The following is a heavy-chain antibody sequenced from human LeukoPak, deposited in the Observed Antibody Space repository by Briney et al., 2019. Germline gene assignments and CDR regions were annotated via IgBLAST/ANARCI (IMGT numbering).Heavy chain of an antibody. CDR3: ARDLGSGYDKFDP. Sequence: SVKVSCKTSGYTFTSYGISWVRQAPGQGLEWMGRIIPMLGIANYAQKFQGRATITADKSTTTAFMELSSLRSEDTAVYYCARDLGSGYDKFDPWGQGTLVTVSS. V-gene: IGHV1-69*04. CDR1: GYTFTSYG. CDR2: IIPMLGIA. J-gene: IGHJ5*02. D-gene: IGHD5-12*01.